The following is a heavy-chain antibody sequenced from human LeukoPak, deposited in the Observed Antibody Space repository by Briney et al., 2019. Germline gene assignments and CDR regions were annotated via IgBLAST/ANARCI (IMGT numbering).Heavy chain of an antibody. CDR1: GGSISNGGYY. CDR2: IYTSGST. V-gene: IGHV4-61*02. D-gene: IGHD6-13*01. Sequence: SETLSLTCTVSGGSISNGGYYWSWIRQPAGKGLEWIGRIYTSGSTNYNPSLKSRPTISVDTSKNQFSLKLSSVTAADTAVYFCARAYSSSWYFNWFDPWGQGTLVTVSS. J-gene: IGHJ5*02. CDR3: ARAYSSSWYFNWFDP.